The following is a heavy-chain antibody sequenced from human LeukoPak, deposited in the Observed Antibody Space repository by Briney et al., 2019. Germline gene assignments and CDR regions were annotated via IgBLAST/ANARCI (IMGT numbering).Heavy chain of an antibody. J-gene: IGHJ4*02. CDR1: GYTFTSYV. V-gene: IGHV1-18*01. Sequence: ASVKVSCKASGYTFTSYVISWVRQAPGQGLEWMGWISAYSGNTNYAQKLQGRVTMTTDTSTSTAYMELRSLRSDDTAVYYCARARGPHYYDSSGKLYYFDYWGQGTLVTVSS. CDR3: ARARGPHYYDSSGKLYYFDY. CDR2: ISAYSGNT. D-gene: IGHD3-22*01.